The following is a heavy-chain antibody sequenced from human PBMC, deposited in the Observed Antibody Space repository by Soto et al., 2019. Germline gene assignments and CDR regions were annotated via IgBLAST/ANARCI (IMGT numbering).Heavy chain of an antibody. Sequence: QVQLVQSGAEVQRPGASVKVSCRASGYAFGDYDISWVRQAPGQGLEWMGWMNPNSANTGYAQKFQGRVSMTRDMSISTAYMELSRLRXXXTAIYYCARMATYGTLNWFDPWGQGALVTVSS. D-gene: IGHD1-1*01. CDR1: GYAFGDYD. CDR2: MNPNSANT. CDR3: ARMATYGTLNWFDP. V-gene: IGHV1-8*01. J-gene: IGHJ5*02.